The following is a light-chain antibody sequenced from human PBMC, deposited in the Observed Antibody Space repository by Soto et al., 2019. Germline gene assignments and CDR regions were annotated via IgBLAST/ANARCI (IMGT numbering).Light chain of an antibody. CDR1: ASDVGVYNY. V-gene: IGLV2-8*01. CDR2: EVT. J-gene: IGLJ1*01. Sequence: QSVLTQPPSASGSLGQSVTISCTGSASDVGVYNYVSWYQQHPGKAPKLMIYEVTKRPSGVPDRFSGSKSGNTASLTVSGLQAEVEADYYCSSYAGSSTLYVFGTGTKVTVL. CDR3: SSYAGSSTLYV.